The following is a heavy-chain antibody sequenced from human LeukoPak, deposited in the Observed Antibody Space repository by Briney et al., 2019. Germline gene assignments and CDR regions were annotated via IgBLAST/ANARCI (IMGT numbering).Heavy chain of an antibody. D-gene: IGHD6-13*01. CDR2: IVVGSGNT. V-gene: IGHV1-58*02. J-gene: IGHJ4*02. CDR3: ARAEAAAGRVAAPYTNHFDY. CDR1: GFTFTSSA. Sequence: SVKVSCKASGFTFTSSAMQWVRQARGQRLEWIGWIVVGSGNTNYAQKFQERVTITRDMSTSTAYMELSSLRSEDTAVYYCARAEAAAGRVAAPYTNHFDYWGQGTLVTVSS.